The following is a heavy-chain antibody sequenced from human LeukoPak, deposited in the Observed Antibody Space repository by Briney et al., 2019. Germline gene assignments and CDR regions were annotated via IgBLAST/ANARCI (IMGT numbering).Heavy chain of an antibody. V-gene: IGHV1-18*01. Sequence: ASVKVSCKASGYTFTSYGISWMRQAPGQGLEWIGWISTYYGDTNYAQKFQGRITMTTDTSTNTAYMELRSLRSDDTAVYYCARDRRYCGSDSSCFSGNWFDPWGQGTLVTVSS. J-gene: IGHJ5*02. CDR2: ISTYYGDT. CDR1: GYTFTSYG. CDR3: ARDRRYCGSDSSCFSGNWFDP. D-gene: IGHD2-21*01.